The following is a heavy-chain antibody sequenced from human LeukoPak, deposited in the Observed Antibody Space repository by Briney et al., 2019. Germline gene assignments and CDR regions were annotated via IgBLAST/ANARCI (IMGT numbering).Heavy chain of an antibody. Sequence: SETLSLTCTVSGGSISSSSYYWVWIRQPPGKGLEWIGSTYYSGSTYYNPSLKSRVTISVDTSKNQFSLKLSSVTAADTAVYYCARDEYCSGGSCFYYFDYWGQGTLVTVSS. D-gene: IGHD2-15*01. V-gene: IGHV4-39*07. CDR3: ARDEYCSGGSCFYYFDY. CDR1: GGSISSSSYY. CDR2: TYYSGST. J-gene: IGHJ4*02.